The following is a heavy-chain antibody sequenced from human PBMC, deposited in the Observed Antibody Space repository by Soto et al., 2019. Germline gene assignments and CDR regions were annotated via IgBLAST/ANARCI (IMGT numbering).Heavy chain of an antibody. V-gene: IGHV1-24*01. D-gene: IGHD1-1*01. CDR3: AAGGTRWLHSPFDY. J-gene: IGHJ4*02. CDR2: FDPEDGET. CDR1: GHTLTELS. Sequence: QVQLLQSGAEVKKPGASVKVSCKVSGHTLTELSMHWVRPAPGRGLEWMGGFDPEDGETIFAQKFQGRVTMTEDTYTDSSYMELTSLRSEDTAVYYCAAGGTRWLHSPFDYWGQGTLVTIS.